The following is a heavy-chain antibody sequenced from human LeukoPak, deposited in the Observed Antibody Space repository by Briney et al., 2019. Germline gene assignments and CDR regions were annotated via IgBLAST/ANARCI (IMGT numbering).Heavy chain of an antibody. CDR3: ARDLLTMVRGATLGNNWFDP. J-gene: IGHJ5*02. V-gene: IGHV4-59*12. D-gene: IGHD3-10*01. CDR1: GGSISSSF. Sequence: SETLSLTCTVSGGSISSSFWTWIRQPPGKGLEWIGYINSGTTNYNPSLKSRVTISVDTSKNQFSLKLSSVTAADTAVYYCARDLLTMVRGATLGNNWFDPWGQGTLVTVSS. CDR2: INSGTT.